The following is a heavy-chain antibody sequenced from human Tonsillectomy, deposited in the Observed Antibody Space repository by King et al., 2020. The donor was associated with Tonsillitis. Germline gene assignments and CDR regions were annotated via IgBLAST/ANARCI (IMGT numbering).Heavy chain of an antibody. CDR1: GGSVSSGSYY. D-gene: IGHD6-19*01. Sequence: QLQESGPGLVKPSETLSLTCTVSGGSVSSGSYYWSWIRQPPGQGLEWIGSIFYSGSTNYNPSLKGRVTISVDTSKNQFSLKLNSVTAADTAVYYCARDLYSSGWNYFDYCGQGTLVTVSS. CDR2: IFYSGST. J-gene: IGHJ4*02. V-gene: IGHV4-61*01. CDR3: ARDLYSSGWNYFDY.